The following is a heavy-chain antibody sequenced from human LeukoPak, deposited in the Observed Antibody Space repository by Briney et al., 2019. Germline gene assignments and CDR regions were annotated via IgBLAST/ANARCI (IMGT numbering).Heavy chain of an antibody. CDR3: ARYSEVYYYVDV. D-gene: IGHD2-21*01. CDR1: GFTFSSYE. J-gene: IGHJ6*03. CDR2: IRSYSSYI. V-gene: IGHV3-21*01. Sequence: GRSLRLSCAASGFTFSSYEMNWVRQAPGKGLEWVATIRSYSSYIHYGDSVKGRFTISRDDAKKSLYLQMNSLRAEDTAVYFCARYSEVYYYVDVWGTGTTVTVSS.